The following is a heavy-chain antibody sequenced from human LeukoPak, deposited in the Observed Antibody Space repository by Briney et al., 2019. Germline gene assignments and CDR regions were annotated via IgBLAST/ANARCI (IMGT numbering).Heavy chain of an antibody. CDR2: ISKNGGTT. Sequence: GGSLRLSCAASGFTFRNYAMHWVRQAPGKGLEYVSGISKNGGTTSYGNSVKGRFTISRDTSKNTLYLQMGSLRAEDMAIYYCARDSTAFDAFDIWGQGTMVTVS. J-gene: IGHJ3*02. CDR3: ARDSTAFDAFDI. V-gene: IGHV3-64*01. CDR1: GFTFRNYA. D-gene: IGHD4-17*01.